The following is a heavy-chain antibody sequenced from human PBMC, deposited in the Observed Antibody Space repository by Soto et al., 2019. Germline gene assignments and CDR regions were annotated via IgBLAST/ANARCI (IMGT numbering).Heavy chain of an antibody. J-gene: IGHJ6*02. CDR1: GFTFSSYS. D-gene: IGHD6-13*01. Sequence: EVQLVESGGGLVKPGGSLRLSCAASGFTFSSYSMNWVRQAPGKGLEWVSSVSTTSDYIYYADSVKGRFTISRDNPKNSLYLQMSSLRAEDTAVYYCARDRQVGYSSYGMDVWGQGTTVTVSS. V-gene: IGHV3-21*01. CDR3: ARDRQVGYSSYGMDV. CDR2: VSTTSDYI.